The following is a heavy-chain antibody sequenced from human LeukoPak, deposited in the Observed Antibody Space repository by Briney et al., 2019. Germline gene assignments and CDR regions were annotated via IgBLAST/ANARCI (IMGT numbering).Heavy chain of an antibody. CDR2: INHSGST. Sequence: PSETLSLTCAVYGGSFSGYYWSWIRQPPGKGLEWIGEINHSGSTNYNPSLKSRVTISVDTSKNQFSLKLSSVTAADTAVYYCARDHLTRPYYYDSSAPLGFDYWGQGTLVTVSS. CDR1: GGSFSGYY. CDR3: ARDHLTRPYYYDSSAPLGFDY. D-gene: IGHD3-22*01. J-gene: IGHJ4*02. V-gene: IGHV4-34*01.